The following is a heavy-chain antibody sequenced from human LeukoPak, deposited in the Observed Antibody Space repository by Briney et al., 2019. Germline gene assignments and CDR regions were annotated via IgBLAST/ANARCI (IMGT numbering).Heavy chain of an antibody. D-gene: IGHD6-19*01. J-gene: IGHJ4*02. CDR3: ARRVGSSGWYKVDY. Sequence: SETLSLTCTVSGGSISSYYWSWIRQPPGKGLEWIGYIYYSGSTNYNPSLKSRVTISVDTSKNQFSLKLSSVTAADTAVYYCARRVGSSGWYKVDYWGQGTLVTVSS. CDR1: GGSISSYY. V-gene: IGHV4-59*08. CDR2: IYYSGST.